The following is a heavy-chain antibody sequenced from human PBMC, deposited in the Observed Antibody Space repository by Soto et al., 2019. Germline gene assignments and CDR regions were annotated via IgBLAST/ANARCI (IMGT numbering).Heavy chain of an antibody. CDR3: ARDSYGDYALDS. V-gene: IGHV3-48*02. D-gene: IGHD4-17*01. CDR2: ISSSDTT. CDR1: GFTFSSYS. J-gene: IGHJ4*02. Sequence: GGSLRLSCAASGFTFSSYSMNWVRQAPGKGLEWVSYISSSDTTYYADSLKGRFTISRDNAKNSLFLQMDSLRDEDTAVYYCARDSYGDYALDSWGQGTLVTVSS.